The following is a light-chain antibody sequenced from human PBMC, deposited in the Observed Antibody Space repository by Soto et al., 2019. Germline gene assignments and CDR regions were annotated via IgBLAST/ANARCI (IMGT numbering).Light chain of an antibody. J-gene: IGKJ4*01. CDR1: RGIRND. Sequence: DIQMTQSPSSLSASVGDRVTITCRASRGIRNDLGWYQQKPGKAPKRLIYAVISVERGVPSRFSGSRSGTAITLTISSLQSEDFATYYCLQHNSYPLTFGGGTKGEIK. CDR2: AVI. CDR3: LQHNSYPLT. V-gene: IGKV1-17*01.